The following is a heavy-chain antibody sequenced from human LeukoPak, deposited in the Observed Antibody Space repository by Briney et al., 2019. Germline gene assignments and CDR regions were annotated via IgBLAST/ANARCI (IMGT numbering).Heavy chain of an antibody. CDR3: ARDIELSC. CDR2: ISSSSSTI. V-gene: IGHV3-48*04. CDR1: GFIFHTYN. D-gene: IGHD1-26*01. J-gene: IGHJ4*02. Sequence: GGSLRLSCAASGFIFHTYNMKWVRQAPGKGLEWVSYISSSSSTIYYADSVKGRFTISRDNPRNSLYLQMNSLRAEDTAVYYCARDIELSCWGQGTLVTVSS.